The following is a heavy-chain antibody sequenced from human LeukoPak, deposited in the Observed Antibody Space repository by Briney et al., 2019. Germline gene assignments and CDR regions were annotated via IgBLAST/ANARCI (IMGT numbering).Heavy chain of an antibody. CDR3: AKETCSSTSCSTDY. Sequence: GGSLRLSCAASGFSFSSNWMHWVRQAPGKGLEWVSAISGSGGSTYYADSVKGRFTISRDNSKNTLYLQMNSLRAEDTAVYYCAKETCSSTSCSTDYWGQGTLVTVSS. CDR2: ISGSGGST. J-gene: IGHJ4*02. CDR1: GFSFSSNW. D-gene: IGHD2-2*01. V-gene: IGHV3-23*01.